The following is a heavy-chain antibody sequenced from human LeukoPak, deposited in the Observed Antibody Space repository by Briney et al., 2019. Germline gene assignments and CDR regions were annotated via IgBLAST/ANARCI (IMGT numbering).Heavy chain of an antibody. CDR3: ARDKGDESDFWSGYYRPRKKGLDY. CDR1: GYTFTSYG. Sequence: ASVKVSCKASGYTFTSYGISWVRQAPGQGLEWMGWISAYNGNTNYAQKLQGRVTMTTDTSTSTAYMALRSLRSDHTAVYYCARDKGDESDFWSGYYRPRKKGLDYWGQGTLVTVSS. V-gene: IGHV1-18*01. J-gene: IGHJ4*02. D-gene: IGHD3-3*01. CDR2: ISAYNGNT.